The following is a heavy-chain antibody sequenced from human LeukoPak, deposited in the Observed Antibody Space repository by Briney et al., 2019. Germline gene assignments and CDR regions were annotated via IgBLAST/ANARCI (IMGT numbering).Heavy chain of an antibody. D-gene: IGHD1-26*01. Sequence: SETLSLTCTVSGGSISSGGYYWSWIRPHPGKGLEWIGYIYYSGSTNYNPSLKSRVTISVDASKNQFSLKLSSVTAADTAVYYCARVVGATGYYFDYWGQGTRVTVSS. J-gene: IGHJ4*02. CDR3: ARVVGATGYYFDY. V-gene: IGHV4-61*08. CDR1: GGSISSGGYY. CDR2: IYYSGST.